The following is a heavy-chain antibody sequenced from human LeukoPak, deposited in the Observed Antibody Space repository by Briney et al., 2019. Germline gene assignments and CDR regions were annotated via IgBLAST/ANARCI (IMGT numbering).Heavy chain of an antibody. CDR3: ARPGGGYYDSSGYPLNSYYFDY. CDR2: IYPGDSDT. V-gene: IGHV5-51*01. J-gene: IGHJ4*02. CDR1: GSSFTSYW. Sequence: GASLKISCKGSGSSFTSYWIGWVRPMPGKGLEWMGIIYPGDSDTRYSPYFQGQVTISADKSISTAYLQWSSLKASDTAMYYCARPGGGYYDSSGYPLNSYYFDYWGQGTLVTVSS. D-gene: IGHD3-22*01.